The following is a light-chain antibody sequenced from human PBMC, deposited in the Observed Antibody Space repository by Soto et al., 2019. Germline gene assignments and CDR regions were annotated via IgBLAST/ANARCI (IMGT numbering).Light chain of an antibody. Sequence: DIKMTQSPSTLSASVGDRVTITCRASQSFGRWLAWYQQKPGKAPELLIYKTSTLERGVPSRFSGSGSGTEFTITISSLQPDDFATYYCQEYKTGPGYNFGQGTRLEIK. J-gene: IGKJ2*01. CDR1: QSFGRW. CDR3: QEYKTGPGYN. V-gene: IGKV1-5*03. CDR2: KTS.